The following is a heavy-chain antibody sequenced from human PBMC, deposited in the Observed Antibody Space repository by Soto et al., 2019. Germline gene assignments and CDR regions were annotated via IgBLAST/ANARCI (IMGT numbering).Heavy chain of an antibody. V-gene: IGHV1-8*01. CDR2: MNPNSGDT. Sequence: QVQLVQSGAEVKKPGASVKVSCKASGYTFSDHDINWVRQASGQGPEWLGWMNPNSGDTGYAQNLQGRVTMTRDTSKRSAYMELSSLRSEYTAVYYCARVGGNWNDDYFDYWGQGTLVTVSS. J-gene: IGHJ4*02. CDR3: ARVGGNWNDDYFDY. CDR1: GYTFSDHD. D-gene: IGHD1-1*01.